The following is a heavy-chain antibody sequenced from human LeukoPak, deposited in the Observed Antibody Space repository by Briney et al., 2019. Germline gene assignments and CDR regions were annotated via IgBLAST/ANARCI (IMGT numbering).Heavy chain of an antibody. CDR1: GYRFSNYW. J-gene: IGHJ4*02. D-gene: IGHD6-19*01. V-gene: IGHV5-51*01. CDR2: ISPGDSDT. CDR3: ARLRSGWDFDY. Sequence: GESLKISCKGSGYRFSNYWIAWVRQMPGKGLEWMGIISPGDSDTRYSPSFQGQVSISADKSISTAYLQWSSVKASDTAMYYCARLRSGWDFDYWGQGSLVTVSS.